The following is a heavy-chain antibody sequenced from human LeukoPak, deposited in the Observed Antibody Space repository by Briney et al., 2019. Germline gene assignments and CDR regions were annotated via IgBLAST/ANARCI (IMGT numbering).Heavy chain of an antibody. CDR1: GGSISSYY. D-gene: IGHD6-13*01. Sequence: SETLTLTCTVSGGSISSYYWSWIRQPAGKGLGWIGRIYTSGSTNYNPSLKSRVTMSVDTSKNQFSLKLSSVTAADTAVYYCARGSSSWYWFDPWGQGTLVTVSS. J-gene: IGHJ5*02. CDR2: IYTSGST. CDR3: ARGSSSWYWFDP. V-gene: IGHV4-4*07.